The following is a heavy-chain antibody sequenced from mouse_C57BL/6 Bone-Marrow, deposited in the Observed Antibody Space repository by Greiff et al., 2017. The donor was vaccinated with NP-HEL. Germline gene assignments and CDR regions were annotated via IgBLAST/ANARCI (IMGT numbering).Heavy chain of an antibody. D-gene: IGHD2-5*01. Sequence: EVQLQQSGPELVKPGASVKMSCKASGYTFTDYNMHWVKQSHGKSLEWIGYINPNNGGTSYNQKFKGKATLTVNKSSSTAYMELRSLTSEDSAVYYCARGGNRLVTDYAMDYWGQGTSVTVSS. CDR2: INPNNGGT. CDR1: GYTFTDYN. J-gene: IGHJ4*01. CDR3: ARGGNRLVTDYAMDY. V-gene: IGHV1-22*01.